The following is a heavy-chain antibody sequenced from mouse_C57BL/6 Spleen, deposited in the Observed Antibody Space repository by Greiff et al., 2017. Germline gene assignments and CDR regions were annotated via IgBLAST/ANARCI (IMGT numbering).Heavy chain of an antibody. D-gene: IGHD4-1*01. CDR2: IYPSDSET. J-gene: IGHJ3*01. Sequence: QVQLQQPGAELVRPGSSVKLSCKASGYTFTSYWMDWVKQRPGQGLEWIGNIYPSDSETHYNQKFKDKATLTVDKSSSTAYMQLSSLTSEDSAVYYCARRKLGPFAYWGQGTLVTVSA. CDR1: GYTFTSYW. V-gene: IGHV1-61*01. CDR3: ARRKLGPFAY.